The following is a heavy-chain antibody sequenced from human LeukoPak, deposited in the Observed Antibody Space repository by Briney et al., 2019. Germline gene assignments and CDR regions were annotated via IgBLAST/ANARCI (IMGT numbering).Heavy chain of an antibody. CDR1: GFTFSSYG. J-gene: IGHJ4*02. V-gene: IGHV3-33*01. Sequence: GSLRLSCAASGFTFSSYGMHWVRQAPGKGLEWVAVIWYDGSNKYYADSVKGRFTVSRDNSKNTLYLQMNSLRAEDTAVYYCARARYSSGWYYFDNWGRGTLVTVSS. D-gene: IGHD6-19*01. CDR2: IWYDGSNK. CDR3: ARARYSSGWYYFDN.